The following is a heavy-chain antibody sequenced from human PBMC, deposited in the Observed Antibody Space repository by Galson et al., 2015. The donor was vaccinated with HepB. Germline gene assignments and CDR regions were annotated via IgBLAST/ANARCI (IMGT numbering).Heavy chain of an antibody. V-gene: IGHV2-5*02. D-gene: IGHD5-18*01. CDR2: ICWDDDK. Sequence: PALVKPTQTLTLTCTFSGFSLSTSGVGVGWIRQPPGKALEWLALICWDDDKRYSPSLKSRLTITKDTSKNQVFLTMTNMDPVDTATYYCAHTLDVDRAMVWGISYYMDVWGKGSTVTVSS. CDR1: GFSLSTSGVG. J-gene: IGHJ6*03. CDR3: AHTLDVDRAMVWGISYYMDV.